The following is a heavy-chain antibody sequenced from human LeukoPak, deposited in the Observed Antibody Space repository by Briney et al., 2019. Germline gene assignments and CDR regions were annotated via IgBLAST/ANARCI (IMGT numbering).Heavy chain of an antibody. Sequence: HPGGSLRLSCAASGFSVSNNYMSWVRQAPGKGLEWVSYISSSGSTIYYADSVKGRFTISRDNAKNSLYLQMNSLRAEDTAVYYCAELGITMIGGVWGKGTTVTISS. J-gene: IGHJ6*04. D-gene: IGHD3-10*02. CDR1: GFSVSNNY. CDR3: AELGITMIGGV. V-gene: IGHV3-48*03. CDR2: ISSSGSTI.